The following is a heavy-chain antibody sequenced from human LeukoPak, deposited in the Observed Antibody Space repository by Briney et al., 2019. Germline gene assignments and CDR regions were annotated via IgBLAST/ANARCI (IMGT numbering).Heavy chain of an antibody. CDR1: GFTFSSYG. J-gene: IGHJ4*02. CDR2: IRYDGSNK. CDR3: AKGSRKEYQLLSYFDY. D-gene: IGHD2-2*01. V-gene: IGHV3-30*02. Sequence: GGSLRLSCAASGFTFSSYGMHWVRQAPGKGLEWVAFIRYDGSNKYYADSVKGRFTISRDNSKNTLYLQMNSLRAEDTAVHYCAKGSRKEYQLLSYFDYWGQGTLVTVSS.